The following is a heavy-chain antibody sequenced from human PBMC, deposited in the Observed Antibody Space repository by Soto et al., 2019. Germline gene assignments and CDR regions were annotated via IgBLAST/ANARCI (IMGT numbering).Heavy chain of an antibody. Sequence: SETLSLTCTVPGGSISSSSYYWGWIRQPPGKGLEWIGSIYYSGSTYYNPSLKSRVTISVDTSKNQFSLKLSSVTAADTAVYYCAGHPLRFSPYYGMDVWGQGTTVTVSS. CDR2: IYYSGST. CDR3: AGHPLRFSPYYGMDV. D-gene: IGHD3-3*01. J-gene: IGHJ6*02. V-gene: IGHV4-39*01. CDR1: GGSISSSSYY.